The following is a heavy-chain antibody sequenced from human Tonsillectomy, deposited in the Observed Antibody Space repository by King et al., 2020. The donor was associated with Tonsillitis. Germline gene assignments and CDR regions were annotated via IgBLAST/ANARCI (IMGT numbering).Heavy chain of an antibody. J-gene: IGHJ6*03. CDR3: AGPDIVVVPSDYMDV. Sequence: QLQLQESGPGLVKPSETLSLTCTVSGGSISSSSYYWGWIRQPPGKGLEWIGSIYYSGSTYYNPSLKSRVTLSVDTSKNQFSLKLSSVSAADTAVYYCAGPDIVVVPSDYMDVWGKGTTVTVSS. V-gene: IGHV4-39*01. D-gene: IGHD2-2*01. CDR1: GGSISSSSYY. CDR2: IYYSGST.